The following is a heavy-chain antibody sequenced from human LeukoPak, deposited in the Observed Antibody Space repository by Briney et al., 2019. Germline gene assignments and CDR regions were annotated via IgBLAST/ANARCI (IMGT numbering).Heavy chain of an antibody. CDR2: ISSSSYT. J-gene: IGHJ4*02. D-gene: IGHD2-15*01. CDR1: GFTFSDYY. CDR3: ARGGGFCSGVSCYATDY. Sequence: GGSLRLSCAASGFTFSDYYMSWIRQAPGKGLEWVSYISSSSYTNYADSVKGRFTISRDNAKNSLYLQMNSLRAEDTDVYFCARGGGFCSGVSCYATDYWGQGTLVTVSS. V-gene: IGHV3-11*05.